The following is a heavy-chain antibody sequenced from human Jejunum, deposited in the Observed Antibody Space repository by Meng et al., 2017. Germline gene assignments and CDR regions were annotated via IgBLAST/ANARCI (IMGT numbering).Heavy chain of an antibody. Sequence: QVQLVQSGAEVKKSGASVRISCKASGYTFTTYKIHWVRQAPGQSLEWMAWINTATGDTHYLQKFQGRVSLTGDMSTFTAYMDLNRLTSDDTAVYYCARDEIDWGQGTLVTVSS. J-gene: IGHJ4*02. V-gene: IGHV1-3*04. CDR2: INTATGDT. CDR1: GYTFTTYK. CDR3: ARDEID.